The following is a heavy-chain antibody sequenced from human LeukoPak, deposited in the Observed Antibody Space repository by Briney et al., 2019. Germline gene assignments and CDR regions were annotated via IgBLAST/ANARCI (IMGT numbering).Heavy chain of an antibody. CDR2: IWYDGSNK. D-gene: IGHD2-2*01. CDR3: ARDKDIVVVPAGLDI. Sequence: GRSLRLSCAAPGFTFSSYGMHWVRQAPGKGLEWVAVIWYDGSNKYYADSVKGRFTISRDNSKNTLYLQMNSLRAEDTAVYYCARDKDIVVVPAGLDIWGQGTMVTVS. CDR1: GFTFSSYG. V-gene: IGHV3-33*01. J-gene: IGHJ3*02.